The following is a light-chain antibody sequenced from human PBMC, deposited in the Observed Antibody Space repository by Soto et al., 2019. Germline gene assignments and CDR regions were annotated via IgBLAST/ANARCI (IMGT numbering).Light chain of an antibody. J-gene: IGKJ2*01. CDR3: QQYDSFPYT. Sequence: DIQMTQSPSSLSASVGDRVTITFRASQHITNYLNWYLQKPGKAPTLLIYDASNLETGVPSRFSGSGSGTDFTLTIRSLQPEDVGTFYCQQYDSFPYTFGQGTRLEMK. CDR1: QHITNY. CDR2: DAS. V-gene: IGKV1-33*01.